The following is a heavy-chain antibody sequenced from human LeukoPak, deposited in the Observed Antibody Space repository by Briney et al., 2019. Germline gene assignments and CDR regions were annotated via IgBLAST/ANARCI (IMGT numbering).Heavy chain of an antibody. Sequence: GGSLRLSCAASGFTFSSYAMSWVRQAPGKGLEWVAFIRYDGSNKYYADSVKGRFTISRDNSKNTLYPQMNSLRAEDTAVYYCAKDSGSFFDYWGQGTLVTVSS. D-gene: IGHD1-26*01. CDR1: GFTFSSYA. V-gene: IGHV3-30*02. J-gene: IGHJ4*02. CDR2: IRYDGSNK. CDR3: AKDSGSFFDY.